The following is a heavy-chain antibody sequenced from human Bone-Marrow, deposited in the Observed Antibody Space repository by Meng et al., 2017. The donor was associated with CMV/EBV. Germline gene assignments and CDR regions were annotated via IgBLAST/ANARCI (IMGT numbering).Heavy chain of an antibody. Sequence: ASVKVSCKASGYTFTSYYMHWVRQAPGQGLEWMGIINPSGGSTSYAQKFQGRVTMTRDTSTSTVYMELSSLRSEDTAVYYCARMPVVPAALAGAFDIWGQGTMVTFSS. CDR3: ARMPVVPAALAGAFDI. CDR2: INPSGGST. CDR1: GYTFTSYY. V-gene: IGHV1-46*01. J-gene: IGHJ3*02. D-gene: IGHD2-2*01.